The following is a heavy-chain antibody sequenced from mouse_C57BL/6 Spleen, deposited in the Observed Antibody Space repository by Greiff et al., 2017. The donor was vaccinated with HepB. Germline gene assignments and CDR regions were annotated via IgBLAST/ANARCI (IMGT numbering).Heavy chain of an antibody. V-gene: IGHV1-69*01. Sequence: QVQLQQPGAELVLPGASVKLSCKASGYTFTSYWMHWVKQRPGQGLEWIGEIDPSDSYTNYNQKFKGKSTLTVDKSSSTAYMQLSSLTSEDSAVYYCASTYYDGSSYDYAMDYRGQGTSGTVFS. D-gene: IGHD1-1*01. CDR1: GYTFTSYW. J-gene: IGHJ4*01. CDR2: IDPSDSYT. CDR3: ASTYYDGSSYDYAMDY.